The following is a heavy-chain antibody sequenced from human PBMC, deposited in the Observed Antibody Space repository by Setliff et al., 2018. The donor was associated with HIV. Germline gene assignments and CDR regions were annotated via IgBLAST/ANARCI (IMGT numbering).Heavy chain of an antibody. CDR2: IDHSGST. J-gene: IGHJ6*03. CDR3: ARDRSNWNYGKNYMDV. CDR1: GGSVSGYY. V-gene: IGHV4-34*01. Sequence: SETLSLTCAVYGGSVSGYYWSWIRQPPGKGLEWIGEIDHSGSTNYNPSLKSRVTISVDTSKNQFDLKLSSLTAADTAVYYCARDRSNWNYGKNYMDVWGKGTTVTVSS. D-gene: IGHD1-7*01.